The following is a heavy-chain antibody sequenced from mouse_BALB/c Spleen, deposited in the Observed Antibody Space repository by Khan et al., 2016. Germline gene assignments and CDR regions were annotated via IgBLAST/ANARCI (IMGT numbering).Heavy chain of an antibody. D-gene: IGHD2-1*01. Sequence: QIQLVQSGPELKKPGETVRISCKASGYTFTTAGMQWVQKMPGKGLRWIGWINTHSGVPKYAEDFKGRFAFSLETSATTAYLQIGNLKNEDTATDFCAGGGNFFHWYFDGWGAGTTVTVSS. CDR1: GYTFTTAG. V-gene: IGHV9-4*02. CDR2: INTHSGVP. CDR3: AGGGNFFHWYFDG. J-gene: IGHJ1*01.